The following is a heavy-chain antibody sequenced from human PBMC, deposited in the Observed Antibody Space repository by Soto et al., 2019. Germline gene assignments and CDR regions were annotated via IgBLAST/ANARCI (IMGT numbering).Heavy chain of an antibody. D-gene: IGHD1-7*01. CDR1: GFTFNTYV. Sequence: PGGSLRLSCAAPGFTFNTYVMNWVRQAPGKGLEWVSTISYSADKTHYADSVKGRFTISRDNSRDTLFLQMNSLRADDAAVYYCARRARTATTNWGAFDVWGQGTMVTVSS. V-gene: IGHV3-23*01. J-gene: IGHJ3*01. CDR2: ISYSADKT. CDR3: ARRARTATTNWGAFDV.